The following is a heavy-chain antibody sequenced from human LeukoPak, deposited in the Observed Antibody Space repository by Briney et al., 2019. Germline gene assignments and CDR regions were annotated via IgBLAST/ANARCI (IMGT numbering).Heavy chain of an antibody. D-gene: IGHD1-26*01. Sequence: KASQTLSLTCTVSGGSISSGGYYWSWIRQPPGKGLEWIGEINRSGSTNFSPSLKSRVTISLDTSKNQFSLKLSSVTAADTAVYYCARGRYYANQRPQPFDPWGQGTLVTVSS. CDR2: INRSGST. V-gene: IGHV4-30-2*01. CDR1: GGSISSGGYY. J-gene: IGHJ5*02. CDR3: ARGRYYANQRPQPFDP.